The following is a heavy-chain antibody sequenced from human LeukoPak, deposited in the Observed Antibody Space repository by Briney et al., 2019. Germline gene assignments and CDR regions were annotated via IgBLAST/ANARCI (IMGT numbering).Heavy chain of an antibody. J-gene: IGHJ4*02. CDR3: TRDQMNY. D-gene: IGHD5-24*01. CDR1: EFTVSRNY. CDR2: IFSNGDT. Sequence: GGSLRLSCTASEFTVSRNYMLWVRQAPGKGLEWVSLIFSNGDTHYADSVKGRFTISRDTYKNTVSLQMNSLRVEDTAMYYCTRDQMNYWGQGTLVTVSS. V-gene: IGHV3-53*01.